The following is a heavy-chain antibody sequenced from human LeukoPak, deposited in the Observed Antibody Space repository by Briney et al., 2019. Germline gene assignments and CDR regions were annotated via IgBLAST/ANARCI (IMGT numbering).Heavy chain of an antibody. V-gene: IGHV1-18*01. CDR3: ARDRLIAVAAVGYYYYGMDV. Sequence: GASVKVSCKASGYTFTSYGISWVRQAPGQGLEWMGWISAYNGNTNYAQKLQGRVTMTTDTSTSTAYMELRSLRSDDTAVYYCARDRLIAVAAVGYYYYGMDVWGQGTTVTVSS. CDR1: GYTFTSYG. J-gene: IGHJ6*02. CDR2: ISAYNGNT. D-gene: IGHD6-19*01.